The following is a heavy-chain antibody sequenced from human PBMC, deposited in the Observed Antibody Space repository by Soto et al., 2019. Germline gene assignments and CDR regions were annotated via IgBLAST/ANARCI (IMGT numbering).Heavy chain of an antibody. D-gene: IGHD2-21*01. CDR2: SSAYNGNT. CDR1: GYTFTSYG. V-gene: IGHV1-18*01. CDR3: AIDNCYESDY. J-gene: IGHJ4*02. Sequence: QVQLVQSGAEVKKPGASVKVSCKASGYTFTSYGISWVRQAPGQGLEWMGWSSAYNGNTNYAQKLQGRVTMTTATTTSAAAMELSSRTSDDTGVYYGAIDNCYESDYWGQGTLVTVSS.